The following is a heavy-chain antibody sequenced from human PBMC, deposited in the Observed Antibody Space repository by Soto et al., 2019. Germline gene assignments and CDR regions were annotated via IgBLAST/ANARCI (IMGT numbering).Heavy chain of an antibody. V-gene: IGHV3-30-3*01. Sequence: SLRLSCAASGFTFSSYAMHWVRQAPGKGLEWVAVISYDGSNKYYADSVKGRFTISRDNSKNTLYLQMNSLRAEDTAVYYCASPIAAAGSLQHWGQGTLVTVSS. CDR3: ASPIAAAGSLQH. CDR1: GFTFSSYA. D-gene: IGHD6-13*01. CDR2: ISYDGSNK. J-gene: IGHJ1*01.